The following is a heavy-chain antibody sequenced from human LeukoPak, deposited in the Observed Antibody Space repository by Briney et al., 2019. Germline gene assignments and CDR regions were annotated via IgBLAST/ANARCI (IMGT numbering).Heavy chain of an antibody. CDR2: ISSSGSTI. Sequence: GGSLRLSCAASGFTFSNYAMSWVRQAPGKGLEWVSYISSSGSTIYYADSVKGRFAISRDNAKNSLYLQMNSLRAEDTAVYYCARDGSENYGDPFDYWGQGTLVTVSS. D-gene: IGHD4-17*01. CDR1: GFTFSNYA. V-gene: IGHV3-48*04. J-gene: IGHJ4*02. CDR3: ARDGSENYGDPFDY.